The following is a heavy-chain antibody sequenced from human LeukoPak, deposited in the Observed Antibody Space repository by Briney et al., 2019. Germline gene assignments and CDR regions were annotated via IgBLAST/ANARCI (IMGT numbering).Heavy chain of an antibody. J-gene: IGHJ4*02. CDR2: IRQDGNEK. V-gene: IGHV3-7*01. CDR3: ACRSFDY. Sequence: PGGSLRLSCSGFEFSLSTSWMTWVRQAPGRGLEWVATIRQDGNEKYYVDSVKGRFTISRDNAKNSLYLQMNSLRAEDTAVYYCACRSFDYWGQGTRVTVSS. CDR1: EFSLSTSW.